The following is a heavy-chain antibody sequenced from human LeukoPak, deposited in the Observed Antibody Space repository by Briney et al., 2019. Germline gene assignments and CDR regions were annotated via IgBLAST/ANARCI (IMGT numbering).Heavy chain of an antibody. J-gene: IGHJ4*02. Sequence: GGSLRLSCAASGFTFSSYAMSWVRQAPGKGLEWVSVISGSGGSTYYADSVKGRFTISRDNSKNTLYLQMNSLRAEDTAVYYCAINLVATIWGVDYWGQGTLVTVSS. CDR3: AINLVATIWGVDY. V-gene: IGHV3-23*01. CDR2: ISGSGGST. D-gene: IGHD5-12*01. CDR1: GFTFSSYA.